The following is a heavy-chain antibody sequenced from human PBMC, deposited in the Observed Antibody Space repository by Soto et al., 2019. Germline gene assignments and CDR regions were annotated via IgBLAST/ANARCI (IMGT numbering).Heavy chain of an antibody. Sequence: AETLSLTCSVSGGSINSYWWSWIRQPAGKGLEWIGRVYSSGTTDYNPSLNSRATLSVETSKNQFSLKLSSVTAADTAVYYCARDIGSYAYGEGYWGQGIQVTVSS. J-gene: IGHJ4*02. CDR2: VYSSGTT. V-gene: IGHV4-4*07. D-gene: IGHD3-10*01. CDR1: GGSINSYW. CDR3: ARDIGSYAYGEGY.